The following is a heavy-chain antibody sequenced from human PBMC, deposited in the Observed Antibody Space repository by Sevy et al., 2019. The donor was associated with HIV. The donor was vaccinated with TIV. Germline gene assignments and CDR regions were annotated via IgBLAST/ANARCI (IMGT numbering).Heavy chain of an antibody. Sequence: GGSLRLSCGASGFTFSSYGMHWVRQAPGKGLDWVALISYDGRKIYYADSVKGRFTISRDNSKNTLYLEMNSLRGEDTAVYYCAKDETSYTYYHSAFFDYWGQGTLVTVSS. J-gene: IGHJ4*02. V-gene: IGHV3-30*18. CDR1: GFTFSSYG. CDR2: ISYDGRKI. CDR3: AKDETSYTYYHSAFFDY. D-gene: IGHD3-22*01.